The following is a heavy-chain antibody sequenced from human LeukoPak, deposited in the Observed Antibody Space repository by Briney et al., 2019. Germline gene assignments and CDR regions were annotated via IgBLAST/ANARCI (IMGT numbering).Heavy chain of an antibody. CDR1: GCSFSSYA. V-gene: IGHV3-23*01. J-gene: IGHJ4*02. D-gene: IGHD1-26*01. Sequence: GGSLRLSCAASGCSFSSYARSWVRQAPGKGLEWVSAISGSGGSTYYADSVKGGFTISRENSKKTLSLYMNRLTAEDTAVYYCAMGVGDTRHWGQGTLVSVSS. CDR3: AMGVGDTRH. CDR2: ISGSGGST.